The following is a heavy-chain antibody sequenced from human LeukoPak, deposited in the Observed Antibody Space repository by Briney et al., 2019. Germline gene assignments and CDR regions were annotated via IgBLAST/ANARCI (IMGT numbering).Heavy chain of an antibody. J-gene: IGHJ6*03. CDR1: GFSFSSYG. V-gene: IGHV3-23*01. D-gene: IGHD5-18*01. Sequence: GGSLRLSCAASGFSFSSYGLSWVRQAPGKGLEWVSAISGSGGSTYYADSVKVRFTISRDNSKNTLYLQMNSLRAEDTAVYYCAKVDTSMVYYYMDVWGKGTTVTISS. CDR3: AKVDTSMVYYYMDV. CDR2: ISGSGGST.